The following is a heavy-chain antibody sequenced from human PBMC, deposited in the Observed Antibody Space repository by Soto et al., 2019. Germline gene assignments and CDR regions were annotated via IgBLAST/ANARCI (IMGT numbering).Heavy chain of an antibody. CDR3: AREGFSNYPDY. J-gene: IGHJ4*02. CDR1: GGSISIRSYD. Sequence: SETLSVTCTFSGGSISIRSYDWGWIRQPPGKGLEWIGSIYYSGSTFYNPSLKSRVSISLDTSKSQFSLKLNSVTAADTAVYYCAREGFSNYPDYWGQGTLVTVSS. V-gene: IGHV4-39*07. CDR2: IYYSGST. D-gene: IGHD1-1*01.